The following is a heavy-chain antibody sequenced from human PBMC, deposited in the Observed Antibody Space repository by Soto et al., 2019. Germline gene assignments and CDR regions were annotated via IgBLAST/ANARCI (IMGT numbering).Heavy chain of an antibody. J-gene: IGHJ6*02. CDR1: GGSISTSRYY. CDR2: IYYSGST. D-gene: IGHD3-10*01. CDR3: AGGRGDYYYAMDV. Sequence: SETLSLTCTVSGGSISTSRYYLCWIRQPPGKGLEWIGSIYYSGSTYYNPSLKSRVTISVDTSKNQFSLKLSSVTAADTAVYYCAGGRGDYYYAMDVWGQGTTVT. V-gene: IGHV4-39*01.